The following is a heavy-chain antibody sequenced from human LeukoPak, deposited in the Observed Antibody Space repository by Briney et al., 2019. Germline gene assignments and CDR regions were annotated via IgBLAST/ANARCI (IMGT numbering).Heavy chain of an antibody. Sequence: KTSQTLSLTCTVSGGSISSGSYYGSWIPRPARKGLEWIRRIYTSGSTNYNPSLKSRVTISVDTSKNQFSLKLSSVTAADTAVYYCASELNWGFSDRFDPWGQGTLVTVSS. D-gene: IGHD7-27*01. CDR1: GGSISSGSYY. CDR3: ASELNWGFSDRFDP. J-gene: IGHJ5*02. V-gene: IGHV4-61*02. CDR2: IYTSGST.